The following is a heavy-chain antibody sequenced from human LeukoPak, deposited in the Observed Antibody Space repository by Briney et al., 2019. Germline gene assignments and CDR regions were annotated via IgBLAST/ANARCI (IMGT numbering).Heavy chain of an antibody. CDR2: INKSGST. D-gene: IGHD3-10*01. J-gene: IGHJ4*02. V-gene: IGHV4-34*01. CDR3: ARGPPYITMVRGGIHFPTTSEGGFDY. CDR1: GQSFRGYY. Sequence: SETLSLTCAVYGQSFRGYYWGWIRQPPGKGLEWNGEINKSGSTNYHPSLKGQVTTSVDTPKKQFSLKLSSVTAAATVFYYCARGPPYITMVRGGIHFPTTSEGGFDYWGQGTLVTVSS.